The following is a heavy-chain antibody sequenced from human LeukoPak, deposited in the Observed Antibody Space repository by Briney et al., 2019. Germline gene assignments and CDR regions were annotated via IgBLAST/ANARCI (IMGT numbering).Heavy chain of an antibody. Sequence: GGSLRLSCAASGFTFSSYSMNWVRQAPGKGLEWVSSISSRSSYIYYADSVKGRFTISRDNAKNSLYLQMNSLRAEDTAVYYCARDGGGVTGYSSRGYFDYWGQGTLVTVSS. D-gene: IGHD6-19*01. J-gene: IGHJ4*02. CDR3: ARDGGGVTGYSSRGYFDY. CDR1: GFTFSSYS. CDR2: ISSRSSYI. V-gene: IGHV3-21*01.